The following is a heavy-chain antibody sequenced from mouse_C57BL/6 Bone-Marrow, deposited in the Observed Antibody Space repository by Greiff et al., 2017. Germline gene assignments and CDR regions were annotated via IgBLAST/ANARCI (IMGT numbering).Heavy chain of an antibody. D-gene: IGHD2-1*01. J-gene: IGHJ4*01. CDR3: ARPYGNSDYYAMDY. CDR2: ISSGSSTI. CDR1: GFTFSDYG. V-gene: IGHV5-17*01. Sequence: EVKLVESGGGLVKPGGSLKLSCAASGFTFSDYGMHWVRQAPEKGLEWVAYISSGSSTIYYADTVKGRFTISRDNAKNTLFLQMTSLRSEDTAMYYCARPYGNSDYYAMDYWGQGTSVTVSS.